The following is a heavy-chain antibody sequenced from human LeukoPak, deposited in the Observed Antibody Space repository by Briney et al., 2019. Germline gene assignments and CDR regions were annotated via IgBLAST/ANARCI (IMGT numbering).Heavy chain of an antibody. CDR3: TTANRLTRDSSGYYPDS. CDR1: GYTFTGYY. CDR2: IHPNSGGT. V-gene: IGHV1-2*02. D-gene: IGHD3-22*01. J-gene: IGHJ5*02. Sequence: ASVKVSCKASGYTFTGYYVHWVRQAPGQGLVSMGCIHPNSGGTNYAQKFQGRVTMTDDTSTDTAYMELSSLRSEDTAVYYCTTANRLTRDSSGYYPDSWGQGTLVTVSS.